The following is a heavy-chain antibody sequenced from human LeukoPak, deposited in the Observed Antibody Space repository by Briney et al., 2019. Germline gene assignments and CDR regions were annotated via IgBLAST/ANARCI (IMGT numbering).Heavy chain of an antibody. V-gene: IGHV4-61*02. CDR3: ASLGYCSSTSCYSFDY. CDR1: GGSISSGSYY. J-gene: IGHJ4*02. Sequence: PSQTLSLTCTVSGGSISSGSYYWSWIRQPAGKGLEWIGRIYTSGSTNYNPSLKSRVTISVDTSKNQFSLKLSSVTAADTAVYYCASLGYCSSTSCYSFDYWGQGTLVTVSS. CDR2: IYTSGST. D-gene: IGHD2-2*01.